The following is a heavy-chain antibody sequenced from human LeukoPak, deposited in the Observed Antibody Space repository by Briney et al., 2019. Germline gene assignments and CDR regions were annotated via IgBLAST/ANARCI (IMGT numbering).Heavy chain of an antibody. V-gene: IGHV3-7*01. Sequence: GGSLRLSCAASGFTFSSYWMSWLRQAPAKGLQGMANIKQDGSEKYYVDSLKGRFTISRDNAKNSLYLQMNSLRAEDTAVYYCARAAVYYDSSGYKYWGQGTLVTVSS. D-gene: IGHD3-22*01. CDR2: IKQDGSEK. CDR3: ARAAVYYDSSGYKY. CDR1: GFTFSSYW. J-gene: IGHJ4*02.